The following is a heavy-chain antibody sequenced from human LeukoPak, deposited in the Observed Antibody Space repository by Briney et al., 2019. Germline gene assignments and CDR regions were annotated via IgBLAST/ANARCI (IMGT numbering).Heavy chain of an antibody. CDR2: INQSGST. CDR1: GGSFSGYY. V-gene: IGHV4-34*01. D-gene: IGHD6-13*01. CDR3: ARWSSSWYGVY. J-gene: IGHJ4*02. Sequence: SETLSLTCAVYGGSFSGYYWSWIRQPPGKGLEWIGEINQSGSTNYNPSLKSRVTISVDTSKNQFSLKLSSVTAADTAVYYCARWSSSWYGVYWGQGTLVTVSS.